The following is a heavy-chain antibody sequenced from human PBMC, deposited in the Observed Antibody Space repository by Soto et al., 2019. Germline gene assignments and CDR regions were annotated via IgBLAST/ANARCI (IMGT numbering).Heavy chain of an antibody. V-gene: IGHV3-30-3*01. D-gene: IGHD3-3*01. J-gene: IGHJ6*02. CDR2: ISYDGSNK. Sequence: VGSLRLSCAASVFTFSSYAMHWVRQSPGKGLEWVAVISYDGSNKYYADSVKGRFTISRDNSKNTLYLQMNSLRAEDTAVYYCARGGSSVYSYGMDVWGQGTTVTVSS. CDR3: ARGGSSVYSYGMDV. CDR1: VFTFSSYA.